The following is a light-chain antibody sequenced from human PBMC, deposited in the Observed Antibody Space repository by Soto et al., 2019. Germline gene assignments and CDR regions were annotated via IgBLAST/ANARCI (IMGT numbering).Light chain of an antibody. J-gene: IGKJ1*01. CDR2: DAS. CDR3: QQYNGYPRT. V-gene: IGKV1-5*01. CDR1: QSISDS. Sequence: EIQMPQSPSTLSASAGERVTFTCRASQSISDSLAWYQQKPGKAPYLLISDASSLERGIPSRFSGSGSGTEFILTISSMQPDDFATYDCQQYNGYPRTFGQGTKVDIK.